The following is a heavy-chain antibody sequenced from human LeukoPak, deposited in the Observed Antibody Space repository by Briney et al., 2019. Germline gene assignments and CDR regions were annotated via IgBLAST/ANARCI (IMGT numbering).Heavy chain of an antibody. CDR2: ISESGTT. J-gene: IGHJ4*02. CDR3: ARYSGSYFDY. Sequence: PSETLSLTCSVSGGSISSSLHYWAWTRQPPGKGLEWLETISESGTTYYNPSLKSRVTISVDTSKNQFSLNLGSVTAADTAVYYCARYSGSYFDYWGQGALVTVSS. CDR1: GGSISSSLHY. D-gene: IGHD6-19*01. V-gene: IGHV4-39*01.